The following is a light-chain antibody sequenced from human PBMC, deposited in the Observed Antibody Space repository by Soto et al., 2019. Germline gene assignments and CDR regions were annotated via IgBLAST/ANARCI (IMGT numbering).Light chain of an antibody. V-gene: IGKV3-11*01. Sequence: EIVLTPSPATLSLSPGEGATLSCRASQSVSSYLAWYQQKPGQAPRLLISDASNRATGIPARFSGSGSGTDFTLTISSLEPEDFAVYYCQQRSNWPRTFGEGTKLEIK. CDR2: DAS. J-gene: IGKJ2*01. CDR3: QQRSNWPRT. CDR1: QSVSSY.